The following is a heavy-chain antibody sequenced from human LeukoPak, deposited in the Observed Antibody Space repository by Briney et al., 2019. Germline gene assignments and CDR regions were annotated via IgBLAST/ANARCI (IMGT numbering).Heavy chain of an antibody. J-gene: IGHJ4*02. V-gene: IGHV4-4*07. D-gene: IGHD6-19*01. CDR2: ISSSGSA. Sequence: SETLSLTCTVSGSSISGSYWSWLRQPAGKGLEWIGRISSSGSANYNPSLKSRVTMSIDTSKNQFSLKLSTVTAADTAVYYCAKGPSGSYGFDYWGPGTQVTVSS. CDR1: GSSISGSY. CDR3: AKGPSGSYGFDY.